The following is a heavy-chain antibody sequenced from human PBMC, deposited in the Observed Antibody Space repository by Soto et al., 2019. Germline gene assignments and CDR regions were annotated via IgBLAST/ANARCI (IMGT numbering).Heavy chain of an antibody. CDR3: ASTATRYYYDSSGYYPFDY. J-gene: IGHJ4*02. D-gene: IGHD3-22*01. CDR2: IYYSGST. CDR1: GGSISSGGYY. Sequence: SETLSLTCTVSGGSISSGGYYWSWIRQHPGKGLEWIGYIYYSGSTYYNPSLKSRVTISVDTSKNQFSLKLSSVTAADTAVYYCASTATRYYYDSSGYYPFDYWGQGTLVTV. V-gene: IGHV4-31*03.